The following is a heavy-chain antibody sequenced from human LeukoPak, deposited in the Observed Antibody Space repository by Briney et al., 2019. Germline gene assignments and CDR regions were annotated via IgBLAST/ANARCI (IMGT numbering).Heavy chain of an antibody. D-gene: IGHD6-19*01. CDR2: IYNSGTI. J-gene: IGHJ5*02. CDR3: ARVSSGWSRDWFDP. V-gene: IGHV4-39*07. Sequence: SETLSLTCAVSGGSIRNSSFYWGWLRQPPGKGLEWIASIYNSGTIYYNPSIKSRITISVDTSKNQFSLKLSSVTAADTAVYYCARVSSGWSRDWFDPWGQGTLVTVSS. CDR1: GGSIRNSSFY.